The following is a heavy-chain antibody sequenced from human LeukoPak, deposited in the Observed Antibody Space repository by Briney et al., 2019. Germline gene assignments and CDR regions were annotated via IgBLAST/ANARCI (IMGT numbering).Heavy chain of an antibody. CDR3: AKITGAKSYDY. J-gene: IGHJ4*02. V-gene: IGHV3-23*01. Sequence: GGSLRLSCAASGFTFSNYAMTWVRQAPGKGLEWVSAIGGSTYYADSVKGRFTISRDNSKNTLCLQMNSLRAEDTAVYYCAKITGAKSYDYWGQGTLVTVSS. D-gene: IGHD1-26*01. CDR1: GFTFSNYA. CDR2: IGGST.